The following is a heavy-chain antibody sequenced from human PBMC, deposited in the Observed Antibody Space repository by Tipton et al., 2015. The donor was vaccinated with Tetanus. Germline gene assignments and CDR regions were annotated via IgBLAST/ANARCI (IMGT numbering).Heavy chain of an antibody. J-gene: IGHJ4*02. V-gene: IGHV3-33*01. Sequence: CAASGFIFSSYGIHWVRQAPGKGLEWVAVSWYDGTDKYYADSVKGRFTISRDNSKNTLYLQMNSLRAEDTAVYYCAREADCSGGSCFSGDFDNWGQGTPVTVSS. CDR1: GFIFSSYG. CDR3: AREADCSGGSCFSGDFDN. CDR2: SWYDGTDK. D-gene: IGHD2-15*01.